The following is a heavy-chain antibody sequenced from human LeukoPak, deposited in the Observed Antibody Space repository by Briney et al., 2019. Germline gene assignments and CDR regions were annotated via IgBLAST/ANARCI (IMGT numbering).Heavy chain of an antibody. J-gene: IGHJ5*02. CDR3: ARVNTYSSSSRWFDP. D-gene: IGHD6-6*01. CDR1: GFTFSSYA. V-gene: IGHV3-23*01. Sequence: GGSLRLSCAASGFTFSSYAMSWVRQAPGKGLEWVSAISGSGGSTYYADSVKGRFTISRDNSKNTLYLQMNSLRAEDTAVYYCARVNTYSSSSRWFDPWGQGTLVTVSS. CDR2: ISGSGGST.